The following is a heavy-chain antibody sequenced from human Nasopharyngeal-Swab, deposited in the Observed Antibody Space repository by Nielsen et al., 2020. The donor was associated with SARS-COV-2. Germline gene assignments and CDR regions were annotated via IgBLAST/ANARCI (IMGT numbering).Heavy chain of an antibody. J-gene: IGHJ6*02. CDR3: ARDPEAVAPFYGMDV. D-gene: IGHD6-19*01. CDR2: INPSGGST. V-gene: IGHV1-46*01. Sequence: ASVKVSCKASGYTFTSYYMHWVRQAPGQGLEWMGIINPSGGSTSYAQKFQGRVTMTRGTSTSTVYMELSSLRSEDTAVYYCARDPEAVAPFYGMDVWGQGTTVTVSS. CDR1: GYTFTSYY.